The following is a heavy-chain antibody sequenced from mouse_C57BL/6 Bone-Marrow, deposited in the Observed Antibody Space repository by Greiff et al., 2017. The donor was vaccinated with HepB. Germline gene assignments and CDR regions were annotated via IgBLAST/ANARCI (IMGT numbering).Heavy chain of an antibody. CDR1: GFTFSSYG. CDR2: ISSGGSYT. J-gene: IGHJ4*01. D-gene: IGHD4-1*01. Sequence: EVKLMESGGDLVKPGGSLKLSCAASGFTFSSYGMSWVRQTPDKGLEWVATISSGGSYTYYPDSVKGRFTISRDNAKNTLYLQMSSLKSEDTAMYYCARQNWDGAMDYWGQGTSVTVSS. V-gene: IGHV5-6*01. CDR3: ARQNWDGAMDY.